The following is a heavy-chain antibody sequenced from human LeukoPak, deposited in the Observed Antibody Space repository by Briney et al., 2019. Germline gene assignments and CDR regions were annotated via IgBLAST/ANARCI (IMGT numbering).Heavy chain of an antibody. CDR3: ARGLPANGMDV. CDR1: GFTFSSYS. Sequence: GGSLRLSCAASGFTFSSYSMNWVRLAPGKGLEWVSHISSSSSTIYYADSVKGRFTISRDNAKNSLYLQMNSLRAEDTAVYYCARGLPANGMDVWGQGTTVTVSS. V-gene: IGHV3-48*04. CDR2: ISSSSSTI. J-gene: IGHJ6*02.